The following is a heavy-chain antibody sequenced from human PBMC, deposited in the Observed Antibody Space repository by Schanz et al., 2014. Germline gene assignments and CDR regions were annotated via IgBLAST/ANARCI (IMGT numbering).Heavy chain of an antibody. CDR3: ARRNFYDKSAAFDY. CDR1: GFIFNDYY. Sequence: QVQLVESGGGLVKPGGSLRLSCAASGFIFNDYYMNWIRQAPGKGLEWLSYISRDGTTSYYADSVKGRFTISRDNAKNSLYLEMTSLRGEDTAVYYCARRNFYDKSAAFDYWGQGSLXTVSS. V-gene: IGHV3-11*01. CDR2: ISRDGTTS. J-gene: IGHJ4*02. D-gene: IGHD3-9*01.